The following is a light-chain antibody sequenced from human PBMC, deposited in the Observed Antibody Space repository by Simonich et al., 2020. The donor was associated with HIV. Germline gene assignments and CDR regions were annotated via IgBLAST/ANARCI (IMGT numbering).Light chain of an antibody. J-gene: IGKJ1*01. CDR2: GAS. V-gene: IGKV3-15*01. Sequence: EIVLTQSPGTLSLSPGERATLSCRASQSVSIRYFAWYQQKPGQAPRLLIYGASTRATDIPARFSGSGSGTEFTLTISSLQSEDFAVYYCQQYNNWPPWTFGQGTKVEIK. CDR3: QQYNNWPPWT. CDR1: QSVSIRY.